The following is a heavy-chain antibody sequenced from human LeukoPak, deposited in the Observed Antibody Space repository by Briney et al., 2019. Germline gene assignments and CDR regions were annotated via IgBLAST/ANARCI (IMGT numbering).Heavy chain of an antibody. J-gene: IGHJ6*03. CDR3: AGRYQWSYYYMDV. CDR2: INHSGST. V-gene: IGHV4-34*01. Sequence: PSETLSLTCAVYGGSFSGYYWTWIRKAPGKGLEWIGEINHSGSTNYNPSLKSRVTISVDTSKNQFSLKLSSVTAADAAVYYCAGRYQWSYYYMDVWGTGTTVTLFS. D-gene: IGHD6-19*01. CDR1: GGSFSGYY.